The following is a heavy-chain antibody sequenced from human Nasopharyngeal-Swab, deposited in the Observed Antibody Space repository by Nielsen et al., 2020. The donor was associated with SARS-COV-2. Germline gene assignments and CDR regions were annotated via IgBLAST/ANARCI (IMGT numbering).Heavy chain of an antibody. D-gene: IGHD6-19*01. CDR3: ARIAVADHNWFDP. J-gene: IGHJ5*02. CDR2: TYCRSKWYN. V-gene: IGHV6-1*01. Sequence: WIRQSPSRGLEWLGRTYCRSKWYNDYAVSVKSRITINPDTSKNQFSLQLNSVPPEDTAVYYCARIAVADHNWFDPWGQGTPVTVSS.